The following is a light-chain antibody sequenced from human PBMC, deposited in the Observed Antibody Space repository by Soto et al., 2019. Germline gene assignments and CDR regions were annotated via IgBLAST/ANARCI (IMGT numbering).Light chain of an antibody. Sequence: QSVLTQPASVSGSPGQSITISCTGTSRDVGGYNYVSWYQQHPGKAPKLMIYDVSNRPSGVSNRFSGSKSGNTASLTISGLQAEDEADYYCSSYTSSSTLYVFGTGTKVT. CDR2: DVS. V-gene: IGLV2-14*01. CDR3: SSYTSSSTLYV. CDR1: SRDVGGYNY. J-gene: IGLJ1*01.